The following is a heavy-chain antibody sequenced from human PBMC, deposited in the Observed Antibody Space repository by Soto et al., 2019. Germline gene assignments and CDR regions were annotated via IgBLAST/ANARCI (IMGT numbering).Heavy chain of an antibody. CDR3: ARPAAQQFDI. Sequence: SETLSLTCAVYGGSFSGYYWSWIRQPPGRGLEWIGEINHSGSTNYVPSLKSRVTISVDAYKNQFSLKLSAVTAADTAVYYCARPAAQQFDIWGQGTMVTVSS. J-gene: IGHJ3*02. V-gene: IGHV4-34*01. CDR2: INHSGST. CDR1: GGSFSGYY. D-gene: IGHD6-13*01.